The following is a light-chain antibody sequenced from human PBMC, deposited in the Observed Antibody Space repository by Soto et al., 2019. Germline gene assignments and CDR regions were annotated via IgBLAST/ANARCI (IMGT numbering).Light chain of an antibody. CDR3: QQYGSLIT. CDR1: QSLRSNY. CDR2: GAF. J-gene: IGKJ5*01. V-gene: IGKV3-20*01. Sequence: EIVLTQSPGTLSLSPGERATLSCRASQSLRSNYLAWYQQKPGQAPRLLIYGAFTRAIGIPDRFSGSGSGTDFTLTINRLEPEDFAVYYCQQYGSLITFGQGTRLEI.